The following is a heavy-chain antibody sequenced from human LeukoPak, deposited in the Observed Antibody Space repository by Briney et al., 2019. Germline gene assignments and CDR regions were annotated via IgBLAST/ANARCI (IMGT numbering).Heavy chain of an antibody. J-gene: IGHJ5*02. CDR1: GYTFNNYG. V-gene: IGHV1-18*01. D-gene: IGHD4-17*01. CDR3: ARDDYGDSKGRFDP. Sequence: AAVKVSCKASGYTFNNYGITWVRQAPGQGLEWMGWISVYNGNTNYAQKLQGRLTMTTDTSTSTAYMELRSLRSDDTAVYYCARDDYGDSKGRFDPWGQGTLVTVSS. CDR2: ISVYNGNT.